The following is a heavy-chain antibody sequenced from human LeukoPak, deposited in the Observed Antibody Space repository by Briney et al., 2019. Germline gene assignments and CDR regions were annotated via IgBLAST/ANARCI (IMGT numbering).Heavy chain of an antibody. V-gene: IGHV4-59*11. Sequence: SETLSLTCTVSGASISSHYWSWIRRPPGKGLEWIGYIHYSGSTNYNPSLKSRVTISVDTSKNQFSLKLSSVAAADTAVYYCATDILTGYHVAFDIWGQGTMVTVSS. D-gene: IGHD3-9*01. CDR1: GASISSHY. J-gene: IGHJ3*02. CDR3: ATDILTGYHVAFDI. CDR2: IHYSGST.